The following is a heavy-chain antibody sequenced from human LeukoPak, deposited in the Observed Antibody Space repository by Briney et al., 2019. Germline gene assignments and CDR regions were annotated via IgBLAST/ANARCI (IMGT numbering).Heavy chain of an antibody. CDR3: ARGGPRYCSSTSCYPPRY. V-gene: IGHV4-59*01. J-gene: IGHJ4*02. Sequence: SETLSLTCTVSGGSISSYYWSWIQQPPGKGLEWIGYIYYSGSTNYNPSLKSRVTISVDTSKNQSSLKLSSVTAADTAVYYCARGGPRYCSSTSCYPPRYWGQGTLVTVSS. CDR1: GGSISSYY. D-gene: IGHD2-2*01. CDR2: IYYSGST.